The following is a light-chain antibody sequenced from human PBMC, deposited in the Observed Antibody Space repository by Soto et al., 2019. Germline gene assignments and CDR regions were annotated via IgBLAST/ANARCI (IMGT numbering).Light chain of an antibody. CDR1: SGHSSYI. CDR2: LEGSGSY. J-gene: IGLJ3*02. Sequence: QSVLTQSSSASASLGSSVKLTCTLSSGHSSYIIAWHQQQPGKAPRYLMKLEGSGSYNKGSGIPDHFSGSSSGADRYLTISNLQFEDEADYYCETWDSNPRVFGGGTKVTVL. V-gene: IGLV4-60*02. CDR3: ETWDSNPRV.